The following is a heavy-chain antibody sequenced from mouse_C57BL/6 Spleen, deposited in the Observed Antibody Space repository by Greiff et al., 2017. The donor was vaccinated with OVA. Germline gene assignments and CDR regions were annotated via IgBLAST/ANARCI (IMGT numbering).Heavy chain of an antibody. J-gene: IGHJ3*01. Sequence: QVQLKESGAELVKPGASVKMSCKASGYTFTTYPIEWMKQNHGKSLEWIGNFHPYNDDTKYNEKFKGKATLTVEKSSSTVYLELSRLTSDDSAVYYCARPGDYDRAWFAYWGQGTLVTVSA. CDR2: FHPYNDDT. D-gene: IGHD2-4*01. V-gene: IGHV1-47*01. CDR3: ARPGDYDRAWFAY. CDR1: GYTFTTYP.